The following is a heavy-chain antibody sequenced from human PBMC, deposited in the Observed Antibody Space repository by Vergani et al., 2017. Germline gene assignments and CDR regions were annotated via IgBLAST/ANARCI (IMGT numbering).Heavy chain of an antibody. CDR3: SRGRGYSFGYSDY. CDR2: IRNKAYGGTT. Sequence: VQLVESGGGVVQPGTSLRLSCVVSGFALNRHAMYWVRQAPGKGLEWVAFIRNKAYGGTTEYAASVKGRFTISRDDSKRLAYLQLSGLKTEDTAVYFCSRGRGYSFGYSDYWVQGTLVTVSS. J-gene: IGHJ4*02. CDR1: GFALNRHA. V-gene: IGHV3-49*04. D-gene: IGHD5-18*01.